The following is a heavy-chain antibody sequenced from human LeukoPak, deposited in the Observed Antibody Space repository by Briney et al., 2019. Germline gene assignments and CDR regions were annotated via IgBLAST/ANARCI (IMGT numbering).Heavy chain of an antibody. CDR2: INPDSGFT. Sequence: GASVKVSCKTSGYTFTDDYMQWERQAPGQGLEWMGWINPDSGFTNYAQKFQGGMTMTRDASISTAYMELRRLRPDDTAVYYCAPTPEAYTSNWNVWGRGTLVTVSS. J-gene: IGHJ4*02. D-gene: IGHD1-1*01. CDR1: GYTFTDDY. CDR3: APTPEAYTSNWNV. V-gene: IGHV1-2*02.